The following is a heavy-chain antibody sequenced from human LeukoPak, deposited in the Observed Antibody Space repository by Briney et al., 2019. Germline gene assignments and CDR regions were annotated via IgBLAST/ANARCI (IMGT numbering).Heavy chain of an antibody. D-gene: IGHD2-15*01. CDR3: ARGWGYCSGGSCSYDAFDI. CDR2: MSPNSGNT. J-gene: IGHJ3*02. V-gene: IGHV1-8*01. CDR1: GYTSTSYD. Sequence: ASVKVSCKASGYTSTSYDINWVRQATGQGLEWMGWMSPNSGNTGYAQKFQGRVTMTRNTSISTAYMELSSLRSEDTAVYYCARGWGYCSGGSCSYDAFDIWGQGTMVTVSS.